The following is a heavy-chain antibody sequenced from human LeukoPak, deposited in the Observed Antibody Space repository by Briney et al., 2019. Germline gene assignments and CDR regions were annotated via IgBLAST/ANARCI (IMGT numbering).Heavy chain of an antibody. V-gene: IGHV3-30*03. Sequence: PGGSLRLSCAASGFTFSSYGMHWVRQAPGKGLEWVAVISYDGSNKYYADSVKGRFTISRDNSKNTLYLQMNSLRAEDTAVYYCARVAWAYCSSTSCYKGGSEYFQHWGQGTLVTVSS. CDR3: ARVAWAYCSSTSCYKGGSEYFQH. CDR1: GFTFSSYG. CDR2: ISYDGSNK. J-gene: IGHJ1*01. D-gene: IGHD2-2*02.